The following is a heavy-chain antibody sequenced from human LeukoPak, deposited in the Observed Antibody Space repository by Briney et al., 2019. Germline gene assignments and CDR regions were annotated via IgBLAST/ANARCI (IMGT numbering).Heavy chain of an antibody. J-gene: IGHJ5*02. V-gene: IGHV3-21*01. CDR2: ISSSSSYI. Sequence: GGSLRLSCAASGFTFSSYGMNWVRQAPGKGLEWVSFISSSSSYIYYADSVKGRFTISRDNAKNSLYLQMNSLRAEDTAVYYCARSPRSGSGSWFDPWGQGTLVSVSS. CDR1: GFTFSSYG. D-gene: IGHD3-22*01. CDR3: ARSPRSGSGSWFDP.